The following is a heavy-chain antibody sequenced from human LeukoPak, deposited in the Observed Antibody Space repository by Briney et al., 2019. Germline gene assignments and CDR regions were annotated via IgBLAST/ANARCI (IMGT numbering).Heavy chain of an antibody. Sequence: KAGGSLRLSCAASGFTFSDYYMSWIRQAPGKGLEWVSYISSSGSTIYYADSVKGRFTISRDNAKNSLYLQMNSLRAEDTAVYYCARDLTELELRQIFDYWSQGTLVTVSS. CDR1: GFTFSDYY. V-gene: IGHV3-11*04. CDR3: ARDLTELELRQIFDY. CDR2: ISSSGSTI. J-gene: IGHJ4*02. D-gene: IGHD1-7*01.